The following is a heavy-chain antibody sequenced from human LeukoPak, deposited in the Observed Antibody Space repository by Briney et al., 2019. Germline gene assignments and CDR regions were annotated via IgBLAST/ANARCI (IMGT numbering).Heavy chain of an antibody. CDR1: GFTFSSYV. D-gene: IGHD3-10*01. CDR2: ISGSGGST. J-gene: IGHJ4*02. CDR3: AKGRRSGSYSDAFDY. Sequence: GGSLRLSCAAPGFTFSSYVMSWVRQAPGKGLEWVSAISGSGGSTYYADSVKGRFTISRDNSKNTLYLQMNSLRAEDTAIYYCAKGRRSGSYSDAFDYWGQGTLVTVSS. V-gene: IGHV3-23*01.